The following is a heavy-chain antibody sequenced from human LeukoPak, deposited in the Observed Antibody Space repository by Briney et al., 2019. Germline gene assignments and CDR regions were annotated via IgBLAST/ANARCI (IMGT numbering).Heavy chain of an antibody. D-gene: IGHD3-10*01. CDR1: GGSISSSSYY. CDR3: VRVPLSRGSYYFDY. Sequence: SETLSLTCTVSGGSISSSSYYWGWIRQPPGKGLEWIGSIYYSGSTYYNPSLKSRVTISVDTSKNQFSLKLSSVTAADTAVYYCVRVPLSRGSYYFDYWGQGTLVTVSS. V-gene: IGHV4-39*01. J-gene: IGHJ4*02. CDR2: IYYSGST.